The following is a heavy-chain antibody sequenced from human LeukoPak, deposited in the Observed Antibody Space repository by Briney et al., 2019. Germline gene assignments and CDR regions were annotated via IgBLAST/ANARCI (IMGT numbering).Heavy chain of an antibody. J-gene: IGHJ4*02. V-gene: IGHV3-33*06. CDR1: GFTFSSYG. Sequence: GGSLRLSCAASGFTFSSYGMHWVRQAPGKGLEGVAVIWYDGSNKYYADSVKGRFTISRDNSKNTLYLQMNSLRAEDTAVYYCAKGYCSGGSCSIDYWGQGTLVTVS. CDR2: IWYDGSNK. CDR3: AKGYCSGGSCSIDY. D-gene: IGHD2-15*01.